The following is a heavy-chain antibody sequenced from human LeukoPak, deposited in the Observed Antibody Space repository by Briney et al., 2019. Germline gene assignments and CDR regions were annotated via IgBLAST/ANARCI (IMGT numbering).Heavy chain of an antibody. D-gene: IGHD3-3*01. J-gene: IGHJ4*02. CDR3: ARSPDVEWLLPFDY. Sequence: GGSLRLSCAASGFTFSSYSMNWVRQAPGKGREWVSYISSSSSTIYYADSVKGRFTISRDNAKNSLYLQMNSLRAEDTAAYYWARSPDVEWLLPFDYWGQGTLVTVSS. CDR1: GFTFSSYS. V-gene: IGHV3-48*01. CDR2: ISSSSSTI.